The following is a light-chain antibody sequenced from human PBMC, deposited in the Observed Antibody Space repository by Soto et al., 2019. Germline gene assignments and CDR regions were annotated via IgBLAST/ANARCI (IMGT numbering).Light chain of an antibody. CDR1: QDINGY. CDR3: QQYNNLPIT. J-gene: IGKJ5*01. CDR2: HAS. V-gene: IGKV1-33*01. Sequence: DIQMTQSPSSLSASVGDRVTITCQASQDINGYLNWYQQKPGKAPKLIYHASNLETGVPSRFRGSGSGTDFTFPISSLQPEDNATYYCQQYNNLPITFGQGTRLEIK.